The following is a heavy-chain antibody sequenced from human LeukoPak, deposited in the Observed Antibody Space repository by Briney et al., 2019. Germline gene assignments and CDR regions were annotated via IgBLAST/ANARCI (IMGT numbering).Heavy chain of an antibody. D-gene: IGHD1-26*01. CDR2: IYTSGST. CDR1: GGSISSYY. J-gene: IGHJ4*02. V-gene: IGHV4-4*07. Sequence: SSETLSLTCTVSGGSISSYYRSWIRQPAGKGLEWIGRIYTSGSTNYNPSLKSRVTMSVDTSKNQFSLKLSSVTAADTAVYYCARGDPVGLFDDWGQGILVTVSS. CDR3: ARGDPVGLFDD.